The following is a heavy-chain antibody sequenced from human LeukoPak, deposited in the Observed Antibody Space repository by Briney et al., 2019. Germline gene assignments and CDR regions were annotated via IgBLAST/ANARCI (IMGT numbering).Heavy chain of an antibody. D-gene: IGHD3-3*01. CDR3: AREGFGVVTRYYFDY. CDR2: IYTSGST. Sequence: PSETLSLTCTVSGGSISSGDYYWSWIRQPAGKGLEWIGRIYTSGSTNYNPSLKSRVTISVDTSKNQFSLKLSSVTAADTAVYYCAREGFGVVTRYYFDYWGQGTLVTVSS. CDR1: GGSISSGDYY. V-gene: IGHV4-61*02. J-gene: IGHJ4*02.